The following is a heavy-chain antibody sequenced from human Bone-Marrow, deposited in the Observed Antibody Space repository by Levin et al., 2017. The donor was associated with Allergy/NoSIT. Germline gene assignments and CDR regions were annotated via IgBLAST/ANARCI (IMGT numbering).Heavy chain of an antibody. Sequence: SVKVSCKASGGTFSSYAISWVRQAPGQGLEWMGGIIPIFGTANYAQKFQGRVTITADKSTSTAYMELSSLRSEDTAVYYCARAKRYSSGWYPFDYWGQGTLVTVSS. D-gene: IGHD6-19*01. V-gene: IGHV1-69*06. CDR3: ARAKRYSSGWYPFDY. CDR2: IIPIFGTA. CDR1: GGTFSSYA. J-gene: IGHJ4*02.